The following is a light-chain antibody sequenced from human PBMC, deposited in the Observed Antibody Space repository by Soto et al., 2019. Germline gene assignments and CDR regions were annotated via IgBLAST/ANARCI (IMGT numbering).Light chain of an antibody. J-gene: IGKJ1*01. CDR3: QQYGSSSWT. Sequence: EIVLTQSPGTLSLSPGERATLSCRASQSVSSSYLAWYQQKPGQAPRLLIYGTSSRATAIPDRFSGSGSGTDFTLTISRLEPEDFAVYYCQQYGSSSWTFRQWTKVEIK. CDR1: QSVSSSY. V-gene: IGKV3-20*01. CDR2: GTS.